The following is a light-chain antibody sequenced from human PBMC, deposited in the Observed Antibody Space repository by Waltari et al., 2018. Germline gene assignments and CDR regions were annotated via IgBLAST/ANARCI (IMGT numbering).Light chain of an antibody. CDR2: LGS. CDR1: QSLLHSNGYNY. Sequence: DILMTQSPLSLPVTPGEPVSISCRSSQSLLHSNGYNYLDWYLQKPGQSPQVLIYLGSNRASGVPDRFSGSGSGTDFTLNISRVEAEDVGVYYCMQILQPARTFGQGTRLEIK. CDR3: MQILQPART. V-gene: IGKV2-28*01. J-gene: IGKJ2*01.